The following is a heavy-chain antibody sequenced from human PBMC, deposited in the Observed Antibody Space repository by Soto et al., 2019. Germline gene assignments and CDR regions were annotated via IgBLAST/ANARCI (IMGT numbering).Heavy chain of an antibody. Sequence: GGSLRLSCAAFGFRFDDYGMSWVRQVPGKGLEWVSGINGDGGSTSYADSVKGRFTISRDNAKNSLYLQMNSLRAEDTAFYYCARAPGFYGDFFDYWGQGTLVTVSS. D-gene: IGHD4-17*01. CDR3: ARAPGFYGDFFDY. J-gene: IGHJ4*02. CDR2: INGDGGST. V-gene: IGHV3-20*04. CDR1: GFRFDDYG.